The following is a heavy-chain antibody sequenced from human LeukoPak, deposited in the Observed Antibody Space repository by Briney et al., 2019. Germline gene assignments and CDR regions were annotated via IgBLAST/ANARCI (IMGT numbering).Heavy chain of an antibody. V-gene: IGHV3-72*01. D-gene: IGHD1-1*01. Sequence: GGSLRLSCAASGFTFSDYYMDWVRQAPGKGLEWISRSRNKAKGYSTEYAASVKGRFTISRDESKSSLYLQMSSLKTEDTAVYFCARAGSTSTWNYYYYGMDVWGQGTTVTVSS. CDR2: SRNKAKGYST. CDR1: GFTFSDYY. J-gene: IGHJ6*02. CDR3: ARAGSTSTWNYYYYGMDV.